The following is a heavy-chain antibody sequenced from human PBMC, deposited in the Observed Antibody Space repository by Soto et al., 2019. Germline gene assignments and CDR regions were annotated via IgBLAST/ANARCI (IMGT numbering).Heavy chain of an antibody. J-gene: IGHJ4*02. Sequence: PSETLSLTCTASGGSISGGSYYWGWIRQPPGKGLEWIGSIYYSGSTYYNPSLKSRVTISVDTSKNQFSLKLSSVTAADTAVYYCARLAYCGTDCYALDYWGLGSLVTVSS. CDR1: GGSISGGSYY. CDR2: IYYSGST. D-gene: IGHD2-21*02. CDR3: ARLAYCGTDCYALDY. V-gene: IGHV4-39*01.